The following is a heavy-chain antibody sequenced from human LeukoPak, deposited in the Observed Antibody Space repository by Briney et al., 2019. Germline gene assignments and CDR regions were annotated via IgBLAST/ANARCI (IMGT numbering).Heavy chain of an antibody. D-gene: IGHD3-10*01. Sequence: GGSLRLSCAASGFTFSSYGMHWVRQAPGKGLEWVAFIRYDGSNKYYADSVKGRFTISRDNSKNTLYLQMNSLRAEDTAVYYCAKDLDGGGTMVRGVIDYWGQGTLVTVSS. J-gene: IGHJ4*02. V-gene: IGHV3-30*02. CDR3: AKDLDGGGTMVRGVIDY. CDR2: IRYDGSNK. CDR1: GFTFSSYG.